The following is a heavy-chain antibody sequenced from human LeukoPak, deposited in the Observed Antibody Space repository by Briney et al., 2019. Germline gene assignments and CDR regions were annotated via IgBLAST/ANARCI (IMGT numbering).Heavy chain of an antibody. Sequence: GGSLRLSCAASGFTFSSHGMHWVRQAPGKGLEWVAVISYDGSNKYYADSVKGRFTISRDNSKNTLYLQMNSLRAEDTAVYYCAKDSSSALDYWGQGTLVTVSS. V-gene: IGHV3-30*18. CDR1: GFTFSSHG. CDR2: ISYDGSNK. J-gene: IGHJ4*02. CDR3: AKDSSSALDY.